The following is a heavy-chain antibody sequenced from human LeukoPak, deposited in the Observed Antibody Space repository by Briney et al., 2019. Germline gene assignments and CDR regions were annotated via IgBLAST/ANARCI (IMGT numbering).Heavy chain of an antibody. V-gene: IGHV3-33*01. J-gene: IGHJ3*02. CDR1: GFTFSSYG. D-gene: IGHD1-26*01. CDR2: IWYDGSNK. CDR3: ARQGGSYLGDAFDI. Sequence: GGSLRLSCAASGFTFSSYGMHWVRQAPGKGLEWVAVIWYDGSNKYYTDSVKGRFTISRDNSKNTLYLQMNSLRAEDTAVYYCARQGGSYLGDAFDIWGQGTMVTVSS.